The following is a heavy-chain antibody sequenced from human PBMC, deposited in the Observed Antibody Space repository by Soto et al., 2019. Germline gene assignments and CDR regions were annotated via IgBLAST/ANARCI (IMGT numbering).Heavy chain of an antibody. V-gene: IGHV1-69*01. CDR1: GFTFSSYA. CDR3: ARRGVMATITLYYYYGMDV. CDR2: IIPIFGTA. D-gene: IGHD5-12*01. Sequence: PGGSLRLSCAASGFTFSSYAMSWVRQAPGKGLEWMGVIIPIFGTANYAQKFQGRVTITADESTSTVYMELSSLRSEDTAVYYCARRGVMATITLYYYYGMDVWGQGTTVTVSS. J-gene: IGHJ6*02.